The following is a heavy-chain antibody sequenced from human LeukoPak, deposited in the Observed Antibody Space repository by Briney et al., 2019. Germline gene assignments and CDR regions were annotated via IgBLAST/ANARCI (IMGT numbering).Heavy chain of an antibody. D-gene: IGHD4-17*01. V-gene: IGHV3-74*01. Sequence: GGSLRLSCAASRFTFSTYWMHWVRQAPGKGLVWVSRINSDGSSTGYADSVKGRFTISRDNAKNSLYLRMNSLRAEDTAVYYCARVSPNTVTTLQYFDYWGQGTLVTVSS. CDR3: ARVSPNTVTTLQYFDY. J-gene: IGHJ4*02. CDR1: RFTFSTYW. CDR2: INSDGSST.